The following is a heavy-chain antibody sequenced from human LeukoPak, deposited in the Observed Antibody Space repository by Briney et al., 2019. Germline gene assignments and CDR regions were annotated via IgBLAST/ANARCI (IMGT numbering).Heavy chain of an antibody. D-gene: IGHD2-2*01. CDR2: ISSSGSTI. V-gene: IGHV3-11*04. CDR3: ARGVVVPAAITLTAYYYYYMDV. CDR1: GFTFSDYY. J-gene: IGHJ6*03. Sequence: GGSPRLSCAASGFTFSDYYMSWIRQAPGKGLEWVSYISSSGSTIYYADSVKGRFTISRDNAKNSLYLQMNSLRAEDTAVYYCARGVVVPAAITLTAYYYYYMDVWGKGTTVTVSS.